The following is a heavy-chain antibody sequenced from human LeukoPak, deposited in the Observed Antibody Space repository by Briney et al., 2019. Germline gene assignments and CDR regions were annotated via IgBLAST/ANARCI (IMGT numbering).Heavy chain of an antibody. V-gene: IGHV4-59*08. CDR2: IYYSGST. CDR3: ARHSRPYSSGWYVWDY. J-gene: IGHJ4*02. CDR1: GGSISSYY. D-gene: IGHD6-19*01. Sequence: SETLSLTCTVSGGSISSYYWSWVRQPPGKGLEWIGYIYYSGSTNYNPSLKSRVTISVDTSKNQFSLKLSSVTAADTAVYYCARHSRPYSSGWYVWDYWGQGTLVTVSS.